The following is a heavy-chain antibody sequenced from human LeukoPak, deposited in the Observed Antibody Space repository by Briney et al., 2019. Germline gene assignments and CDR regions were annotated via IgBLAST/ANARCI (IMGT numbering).Heavy chain of an antibody. CDR3: ARDPPTITLAGNGNDY. Sequence: GGSLRLSCVASGFTFSSYGMNWVRQAPGKGLEWVAYISSSSSYIYYADSVKGRFTISRDNAKKSLYLQMNSLRAEDTAVYYCARDPPTITLAGNGNDYWGQGTLVTVSS. J-gene: IGHJ4*02. V-gene: IGHV3-21*01. D-gene: IGHD6-19*01. CDR1: GFTFSSYG. CDR2: ISSSSSYI.